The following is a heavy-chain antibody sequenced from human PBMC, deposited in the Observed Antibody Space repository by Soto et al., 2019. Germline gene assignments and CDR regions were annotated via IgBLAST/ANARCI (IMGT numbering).Heavy chain of an antibody. V-gene: IGHV4-38-2*01. J-gene: IGHJ4*02. CDR3: ARDFAYFDS. Sequence: PSETLSLTCAVSGDSITSIYHWAWIRQPPGRGLEWVASIYHTGTTYYNPSLKSRVTISVDTSKNHFSLNLRSVTAADLAVYFCARDFAYFDSWGQGTLVTVSS. CDR2: IYHTGTT. CDR1: GDSITSIYH. D-gene: IGHD3-3*01.